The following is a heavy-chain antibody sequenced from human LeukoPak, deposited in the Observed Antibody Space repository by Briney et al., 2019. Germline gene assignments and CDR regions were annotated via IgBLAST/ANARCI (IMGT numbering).Heavy chain of an antibody. CDR2: ISGSGGST. CDR1: GFTFSSYA. CDR3: AKDRTSYYDFWSGYYPGGFDY. V-gene: IGHV3-23*01. D-gene: IGHD3-3*01. Sequence: GASLRLSCAASGFTFSSYAMSWVRQAPGKGLEWVSAISGSGGSTYYADSVKGRFTISRDNSKNTLYLQMNSLRAEDTAVYYCAKDRTSYYDFWSGYYPGGFDYWGQGTLVTVFS. J-gene: IGHJ4*02.